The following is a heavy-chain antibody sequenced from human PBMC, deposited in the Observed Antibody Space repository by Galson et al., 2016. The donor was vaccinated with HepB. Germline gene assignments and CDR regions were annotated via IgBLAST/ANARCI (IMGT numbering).Heavy chain of an antibody. CDR3: ARDKGEGPTVD. J-gene: IGHJ4*02. V-gene: IGHV1-18*01. Sequence: SVKVSCKASGYIFSDFGLCWVRQAPGQGLEWMGWISVYSGNTKYSQKLQGRVTMTADTSTSTAYMELRTLRSDDTAVYYCARDKGEGPTVDWGQGTLVTVSS. CDR2: ISVYSGNT. CDR1: GYIFSDFG. D-gene: IGHD3-16*01.